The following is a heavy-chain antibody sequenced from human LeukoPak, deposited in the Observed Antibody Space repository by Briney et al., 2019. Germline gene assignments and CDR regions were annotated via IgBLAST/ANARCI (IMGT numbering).Heavy chain of an antibody. CDR1: GFAFSRND. CDR3: AKQNYCSGGSCYATWFDP. CDR2: ISGSGGST. Sequence: PGGSLRLSCAASGFAFSRNDMSWVRQAPGKGLEWVSAISGSGGSTYYADSVKGRFTISRDNSKNTLYLQMNSLRAEDTAVYYCAKQNYCSGGSCYATWFDPWGQGTLVTVSS. D-gene: IGHD2-15*01. J-gene: IGHJ5*02. V-gene: IGHV3-23*01.